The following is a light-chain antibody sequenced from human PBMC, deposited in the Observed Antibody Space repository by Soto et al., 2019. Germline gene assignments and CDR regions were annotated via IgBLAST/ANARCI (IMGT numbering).Light chain of an antibody. CDR3: QHYNSYSEA. J-gene: IGKJ1*01. CDR2: LAS. V-gene: IGKV1-9*01. CDR1: QGISSY. Sequence: DIQLTQSPSFLSSSVGDRVTITCRASQGISSYLAWYQQKPGKAPKLLIYLASTLQSAVPSRFSGSGSGTEFTLTISSLQPEDFATYYCQHYNSYSEAFGQGTKVDIK.